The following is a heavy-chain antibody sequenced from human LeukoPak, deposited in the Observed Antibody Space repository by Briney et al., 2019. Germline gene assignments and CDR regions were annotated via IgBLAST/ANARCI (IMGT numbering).Heavy chain of an antibody. CDR2: IQYDDSIE. CDR3: AKDQGVVGSYDY. CDR1: GFPFSVYE. Sequence: GGSLRLSCVVSGFPFSVYEMNWVRQAPDKGLEWVAFIQYDDSIEYYADSVKGRFTISRDNSKNTLYLQMNSLRGDDTAVYYCAKDQGVVGSYDYWGHGTLVTVSS. V-gene: IGHV3-30*02. J-gene: IGHJ4*01. D-gene: IGHD3-10*01.